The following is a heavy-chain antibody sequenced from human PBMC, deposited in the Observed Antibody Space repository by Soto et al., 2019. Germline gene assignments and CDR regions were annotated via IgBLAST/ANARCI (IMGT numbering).Heavy chain of an antibody. J-gene: IGHJ6*02. CDR2: ISYDGSNK. D-gene: IGHD5-18*01. V-gene: IGHV3-30-3*01. CDR3: ARDRGYSYCMDV. Sequence: GGSLRLSCAASGFTFSSYAMHWVRQAPGKGLEWVAVISYDGSNKYYADSVKGRFTISRDNSKNPLYLQMNSLRAEDTAVYYCARDRGYSYCMDVWGQGTTVTVSS. CDR1: GFTFSSYA.